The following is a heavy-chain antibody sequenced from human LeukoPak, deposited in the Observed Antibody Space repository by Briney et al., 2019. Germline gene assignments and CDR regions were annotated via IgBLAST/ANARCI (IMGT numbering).Heavy chain of an antibody. D-gene: IGHD6-19*01. CDR3: AREDIRLDYFDY. J-gene: IGHJ4*02. V-gene: IGHV3-48*03. Sequence: PGASLRLSCAASGFTFSSYEMNWVRQAPGRRLEWVSYISGSGVTMYYADSVKGRFTISRDDTKNSLYLQMNSLRAEDTAVYYCAREDIRLDYFDYWGQGTLVTVSS. CDR1: GFTFSSYE. CDR2: ISGSGVTM.